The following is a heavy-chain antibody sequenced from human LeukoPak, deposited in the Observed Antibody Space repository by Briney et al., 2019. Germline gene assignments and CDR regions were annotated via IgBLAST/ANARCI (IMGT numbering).Heavy chain of an antibody. J-gene: IGHJ2*01. V-gene: IGHV1-18*01. D-gene: IGHD3-22*01. CDR3: ARSRLSSAQGYFDL. CDR1: GYTFTSYG. Sequence: ASVKVSCKASGYTFTSYGISWVRQAPGQGLEWMGWISAYNGNTNYAQKLQGRVTMTTDTSTSTAYMEMRSLRSDDTAVYYCARSRLSSAQGYFDLWGRGTLVTVSS. CDR2: ISAYNGNT.